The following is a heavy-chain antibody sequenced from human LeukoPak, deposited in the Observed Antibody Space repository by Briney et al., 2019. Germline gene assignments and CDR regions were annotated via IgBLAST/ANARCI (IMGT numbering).Heavy chain of an antibody. J-gene: IGHJ5*02. D-gene: IGHD3-10*01. Sequence: SETLSLTCTVSGGSISSYYWTWIRQPAGKGLEWIGRIYSSGSTTYNPSLKSRVNMSVDTSRNHFSLKLISVTAADTAVYYCARGSSGWFDPWGQGTLVTVSS. CDR3: ARGSSGWFDP. V-gene: IGHV4-4*07. CDR2: IYSSGST. CDR1: GGSISSYY.